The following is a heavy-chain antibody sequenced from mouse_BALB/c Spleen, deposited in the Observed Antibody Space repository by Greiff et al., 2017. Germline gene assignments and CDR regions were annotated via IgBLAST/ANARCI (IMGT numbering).Heavy chain of an antibody. CDR1: GYTFTSYW. CDR2: INPSNGRT. D-gene: IGHD2-3*01. V-gene: IGHV1S81*02. Sequence: VQLQQPGAELVKPGASVKLSCKASGYTFTSYWMHWVKQRPGQGLEWIGEINPSNGRTNYNEKFKSKATLTVDKSSSTAYMQLSSLTSEDSAVYYCARSDGYFAYWGQGTLVTVSA. CDR3: ARSDGYFAY. J-gene: IGHJ3*01.